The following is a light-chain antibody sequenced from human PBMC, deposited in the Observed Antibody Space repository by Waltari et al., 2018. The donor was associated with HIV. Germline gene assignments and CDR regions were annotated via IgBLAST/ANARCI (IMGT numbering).Light chain of an antibody. CDR1: TGAVPSGNY. Sequence: QAVVPQEPSLTVAPGGTVTLTCGSTTGAVPSGNYPYWSQQKPGQAPKTLIYDTINKLPWTPARFSGSLRGGKAALTLSGAQREDEAVYYCLLAYSGVGEVFGGGTKL. CDR2: DTI. V-gene: IGLV7-46*01. CDR3: LLAYSGVGEV. J-gene: IGLJ2*01.